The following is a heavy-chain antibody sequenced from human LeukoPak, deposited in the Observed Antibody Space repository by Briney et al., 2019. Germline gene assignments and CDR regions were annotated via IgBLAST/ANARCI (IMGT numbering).Heavy chain of an antibody. CDR2: IIPIFGTA. V-gene: IGHV1-69*13. Sequence: SVKVSYKASGDTFIPYTFSWVRQAPGQGLEWMGGIIPIFGTANYAQKFQGRVTITADESTSTAYMELSSLRSEDTAVYYCARRPSLLWFGDPFGYFDLWGRGTLVTVSS. CDR1: GDTFIPYT. CDR3: ARRPSLLWFGDPFGYFDL. J-gene: IGHJ2*01. D-gene: IGHD3-10*01.